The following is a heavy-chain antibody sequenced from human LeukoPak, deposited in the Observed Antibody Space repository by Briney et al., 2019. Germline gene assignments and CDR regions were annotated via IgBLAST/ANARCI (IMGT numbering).Heavy chain of an antibody. CDR2: IYTSGST. CDR1: GGSISRYY. V-gene: IGHV4-4*07. J-gene: IGHJ4*02. CDR3: ARDGVRGVNF. Sequence: SETLSLTCTLSGGSISRYYWSWIRQPAGKGLEWIGRIYTSGSTNNNPSLKRRVTMSQDKSKNQLSLKLSSVTAAATAVYYCARDGVRGVNFWGQGTLVTVSS. D-gene: IGHD3-10*01.